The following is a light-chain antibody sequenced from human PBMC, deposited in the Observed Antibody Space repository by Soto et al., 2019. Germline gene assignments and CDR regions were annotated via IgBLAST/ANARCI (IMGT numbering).Light chain of an antibody. CDR1: QSITSY. CDR3: QQSYSTPWT. J-gene: IGKJ1*01. Sequence: DIEMTQSPSSLSESVGDRVTITCRASQSITSYINWYQQKPGKAPKLLIYAASSLQSGVPSRFSGSESGTDFTLSISSLQPEDFATYYCQQSYSTPWTFGQGTKVEIK. CDR2: AAS. V-gene: IGKV1-39*01.